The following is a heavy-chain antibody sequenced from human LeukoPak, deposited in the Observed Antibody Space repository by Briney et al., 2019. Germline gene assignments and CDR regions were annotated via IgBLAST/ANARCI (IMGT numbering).Heavy chain of an antibody. CDR1: GGSFSGYY. Sequence: SETLSLTCAVYGGSFSGYYWSWIRQPPGKGLEWIGEINHSGSTNYNPSLKSRVTISVDTSKNQFSLKLSSVTAADTAVCYCARSGEYHDSSGYYRAYYYFDYWGQGTLVTVSS. J-gene: IGHJ4*02. D-gene: IGHD3-22*01. CDR2: INHSGST. V-gene: IGHV4-34*01. CDR3: ARSGEYHDSSGYYRAYYYFDY.